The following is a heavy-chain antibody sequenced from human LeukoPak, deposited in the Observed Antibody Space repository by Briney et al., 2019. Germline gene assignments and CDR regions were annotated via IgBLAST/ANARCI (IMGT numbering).Heavy chain of an antibody. D-gene: IGHD3-3*01. V-gene: IGHV3-74*01. CDR3: GRAYDFSRH. CDR2: INNDGSST. J-gene: IGHJ4*02. CDR1: GFTFSSYW. Sequence: GGSLRLSCGASGFTFSSYWMHWVRQAPGKGLVWVSRINNDGSSTSYADSVQGRFTISRDNAKNSLYLQMNSLRAEDTALYYCGRAYDFSRHWGQGTLVTVSS.